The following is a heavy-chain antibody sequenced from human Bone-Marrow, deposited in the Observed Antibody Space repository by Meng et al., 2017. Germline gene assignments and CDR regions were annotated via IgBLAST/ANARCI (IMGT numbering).Heavy chain of an antibody. D-gene: IGHD3-22*01. Sequence: GGSLRLSCAASGFTFDDYGMSWVRQAPGKGLEWVSGINWNGGSTGYADSVKGRFTISRDNAKNSLYLQMNSLRAEDTALYYCARAPRYYDSSDYYYPPFFDYWGQGTLVTVSS. CDR2: INWNGGST. CDR1: GFTFDDYG. J-gene: IGHJ4*02. CDR3: ARAPRYYDSSDYYYPPFFDY. V-gene: IGHV3-20*04.